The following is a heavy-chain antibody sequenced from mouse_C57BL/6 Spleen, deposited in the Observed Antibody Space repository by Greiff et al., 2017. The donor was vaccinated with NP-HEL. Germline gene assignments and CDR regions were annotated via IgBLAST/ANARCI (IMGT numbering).Heavy chain of an antibody. CDR2: IYPRGGNT. CDR1: GYTFTSYG. D-gene: IGHD1-1*01. Sequence: QVHVKQSGAELARPGASVKLSCKASGYTFTSYGISWVKQRTGQGLEWIGEIYPRGGNTYYNEKFKGKATLTADKSSSTAYMELRSLTSEDSAVYFCARRDYYGSSYAWYFDVWGTGTTVTVSS. J-gene: IGHJ1*03. CDR3: ARRDYYGSSYAWYFDV. V-gene: IGHV1-81*01.